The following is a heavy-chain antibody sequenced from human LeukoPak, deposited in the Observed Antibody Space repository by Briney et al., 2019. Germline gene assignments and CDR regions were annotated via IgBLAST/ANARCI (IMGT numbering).Heavy chain of an antibody. D-gene: IGHD6-19*01. V-gene: IGHV4-34*01. CDR1: GGSFSGYY. CDR3: ARALSLAVAGSNWFDP. CDR2: INHSGST. J-gene: IGHJ5*02. Sequence: NPSETLSLTCAVYGGSFSGYYWSWIRQPPGKGLEWIGEINHSGSTNYNPSLKSRVTISVDTSKNQFSLKLSSVTAADTAVYYCARALSLAVAGSNWFDPWGQGTLVTVSS.